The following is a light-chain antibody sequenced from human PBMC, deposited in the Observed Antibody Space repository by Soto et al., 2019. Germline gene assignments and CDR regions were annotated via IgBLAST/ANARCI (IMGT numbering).Light chain of an antibody. Sequence: DIQMTQSPSSLSASVGDSVTIAFRASQSISSYLNWYQQNPGKAPKLRIYAASSLQSGVPSRFSGSGAGTDFTLTSSSLQPEDFATDYCQQSYSTPWTFGQGTKVDIK. CDR1: QSISSY. V-gene: IGKV1-39*01. CDR2: AAS. J-gene: IGKJ1*01. CDR3: QQSYSTPWT.